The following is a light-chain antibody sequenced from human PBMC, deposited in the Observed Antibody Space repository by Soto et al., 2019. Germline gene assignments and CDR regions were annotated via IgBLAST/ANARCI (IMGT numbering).Light chain of an antibody. Sequence: QSALTQPASVSGSPGQSITISCTGTSSDVGAYDYDSWYQHHPGKAPKLLIYEVSNRPSGVSSRFSGSKSGNTASLTISGLQAEDEADYYCAAWDDSLSGRVFGGGTKVTVL. J-gene: IGLJ3*02. CDR1: SSDVGAYDY. CDR2: EVS. V-gene: IGLV2-14*01. CDR3: AAWDDSLSGRV.